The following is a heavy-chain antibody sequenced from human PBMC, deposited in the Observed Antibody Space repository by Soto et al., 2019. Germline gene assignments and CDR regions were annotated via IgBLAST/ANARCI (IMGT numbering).Heavy chain of an antibody. CDR3: ARVRVRFLEWLGSEG. J-gene: IGHJ4*02. V-gene: IGHV1-69*12. D-gene: IGHD3-3*01. CDR2: IIPIFGTA. CDR1: GGTFSSYA. Sequence: QVQLVQSGAEVKKPGSSVKVSCKASGGTFSSYAISWVRQAPGQGLEWMGGIIPIFGTANYAQKFQGRVTITADASTSTAYTELSSLRSEDTAVYYCARVRVRFLEWLGSEGWGQGTLVTVSS.